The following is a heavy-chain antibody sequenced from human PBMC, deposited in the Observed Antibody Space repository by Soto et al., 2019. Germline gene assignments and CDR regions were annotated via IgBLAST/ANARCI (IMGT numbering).Heavy chain of an antibody. CDR3: ARSQVGRPLDV. J-gene: IGHJ6*02. Sequence: SVKVSCKSSLYPLTNFYIHLLRQAPGQGLEWIGIINPSGGSTTYPQKFQGRVTMTRDTSTRTVHMELTTLRSEDTAVYYCARSQVGRPLDVWGQGTTVTVSS. CDR1: LYPLTNFY. CDR2: INPSGGST. D-gene: IGHD1-26*01. V-gene: IGHV1-46*01.